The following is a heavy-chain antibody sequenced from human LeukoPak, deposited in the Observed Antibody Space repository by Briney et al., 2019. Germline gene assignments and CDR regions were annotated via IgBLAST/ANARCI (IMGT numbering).Heavy chain of an antibody. CDR1: GFTFSSYA. D-gene: IGHD3-10*01. Sequence: GGSLRLSCAASGFTFSSYAMSWVRQAPGKGLEWVSAISGSGGSTYYADSVKGRFTISRDNSKNTVYLQMNSLRAEDTAVYYCANGLVRGVVTGYWGQGTLVTVSS. CDR2: ISGSGGST. V-gene: IGHV3-23*01. CDR3: ANGLVRGVVTGY. J-gene: IGHJ4*01.